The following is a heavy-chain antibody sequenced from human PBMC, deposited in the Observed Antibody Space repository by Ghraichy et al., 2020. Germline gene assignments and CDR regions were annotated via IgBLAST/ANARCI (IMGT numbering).Heavy chain of an antibody. CDR3: ARIEYSSSLAIGFDP. D-gene: IGHD6-6*01. J-gene: IGHJ5*02. CDR2: ISSSSSYI. Sequence: SISSSSSYIYYADSVKGRFTISRDNAKNSLYLQMNSLRAEDTAVYYCARIEYSSSLAIGFDPWG. V-gene: IGHV3-21*01.